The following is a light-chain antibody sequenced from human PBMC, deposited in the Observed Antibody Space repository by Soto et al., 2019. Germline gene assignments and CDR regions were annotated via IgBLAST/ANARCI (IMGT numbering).Light chain of an antibody. CDR2: GAS. V-gene: IGKV3-15*01. J-gene: IGKJ1*01. CDR1: QDISSN. Sequence: EIVMTQSPTTLSVSPGERGTLSCRASQDISSNLAWYQQEPGQTPRLLIHGASTRATGIPARFSGSGSGTRFTLTIASLQSEDFAVYYCQQYDNWPRTVGQGTKVDIK. CDR3: QQYDNWPRT.